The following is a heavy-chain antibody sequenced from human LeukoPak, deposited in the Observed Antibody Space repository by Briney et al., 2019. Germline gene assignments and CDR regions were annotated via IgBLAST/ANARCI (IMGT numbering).Heavy chain of an antibody. CDR1: GYTFTVHF. Sequence: VASVTLSCKTSGYTFTVHFMYWVRQAPGQGLEWMGWINPNTGGTNYAQKFQGRVTMTRDTSSSTAYMELTRLTSDDTAVYYCARGGVPGQQLDYWGPWTLVTVSS. V-gene: IGHV1-2*02. J-gene: IGHJ4*02. D-gene: IGHD6-13*01. CDR3: ARGGVPGQQLDY. CDR2: INPNTGGT.